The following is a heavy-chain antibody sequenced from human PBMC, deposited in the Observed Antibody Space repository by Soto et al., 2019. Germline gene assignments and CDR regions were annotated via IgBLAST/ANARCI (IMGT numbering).Heavy chain of an antibody. J-gene: IGHJ4*02. Sequence: SETLSLTCTVSGGSITSYYWSWIRQSPGKGLEWIGYIHYSGSTNYNPSLKSRVTISADTSKNQFSLKLSSVTAADTAVYYCGRGHYVFGIGNFATIDYWGQGALLTVSS. CDR3: GRGHYVFGIGNFATIDY. V-gene: IGHV4-59*08. CDR1: GGSITSYY. CDR2: IHYSGST. D-gene: IGHD3-16*01.